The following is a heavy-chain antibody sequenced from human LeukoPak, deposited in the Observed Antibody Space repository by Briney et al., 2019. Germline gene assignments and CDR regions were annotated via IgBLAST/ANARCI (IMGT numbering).Heavy chain of an antibody. CDR1: GFTFSTYW. CDR3: ARSYGMDV. CDR2: INSDGSST. V-gene: IGHV3-74*01. J-gene: IGHJ6*02. Sequence: GRSLRLSCAASGFTFSTYWMHWVRQAPGKGPVWVSRINSDGSSTTYADSVKGRFTISRDNAKSTLYLQMSSLRAEDTAVYYCARSYGMDVWGQGTTVTVSS.